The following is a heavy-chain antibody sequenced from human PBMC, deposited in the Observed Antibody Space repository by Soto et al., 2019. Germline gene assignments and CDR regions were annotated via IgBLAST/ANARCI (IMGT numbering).Heavy chain of an antibody. J-gene: IGHJ6*02. Sequence: QVQLVESGGGVVQPGRSLRLSYAASGFTFSNYGMHWVRQAPGKGLEWVAIIWHDGNNKYYADSVRGRFIISRDNSKNRLYPQMNSLRAEDTAVYYCASDLVGASDSYGLDVWGQGTPVTVSS. V-gene: IGHV3-33*01. CDR3: ASDLVGASDSYGLDV. D-gene: IGHD1-26*01. CDR1: GFTFSNYG. CDR2: IWHDGNNK.